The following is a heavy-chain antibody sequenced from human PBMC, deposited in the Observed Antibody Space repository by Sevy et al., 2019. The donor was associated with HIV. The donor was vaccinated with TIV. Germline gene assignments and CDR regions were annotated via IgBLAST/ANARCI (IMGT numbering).Heavy chain of an antibody. CDR3: PRSRGWRDAFDI. Sequence: GGSLRLSCAASGFTFSSYWMTWVRQAPGKGLEWVANIKQDGSDEYYVDSVKGRFTISRDNAKNSLYLQMNSLRGEDTAVYYCPRSRGWRDAFDIWGQGTLVTVSS. CDR2: IKQDGSDE. J-gene: IGHJ3*02. CDR1: GFTFSSYW. D-gene: IGHD3-10*01. V-gene: IGHV3-7*01.